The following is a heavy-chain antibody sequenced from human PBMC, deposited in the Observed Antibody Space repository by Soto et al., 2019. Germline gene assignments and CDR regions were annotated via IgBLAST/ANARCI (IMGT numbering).Heavy chain of an antibody. D-gene: IGHD1-1*01. J-gene: IGHJ6*02. Sequence: ASVKVSCKASGYTFTGYYIHWVRQAPGQGLEWMGWINPNSGGTNYAQTFRGRVTMTRDTSISTAYMELSGLIYDDTAVYYCARVNEAYYYYYGMDVWGQGTTVTVSS. CDR3: ARVNEAYYYYYGMDV. CDR1: GYTFTGYY. V-gene: IGHV1-2*02. CDR2: INPNSGGT.